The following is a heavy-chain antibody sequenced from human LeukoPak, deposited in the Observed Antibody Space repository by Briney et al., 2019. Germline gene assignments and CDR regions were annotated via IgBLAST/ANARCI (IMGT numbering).Heavy chain of an antibody. V-gene: IGHV4-34*01. Sequence: PSETLSLTCAVYGGSFSGYYWSWIRQPPGKGLEWIGKINHSGSTNYNPSLKSRVTISVDTSKNQFSLKLSSVTAADTAVYYCARLRSSRIRYFDYWGQGTLVTVSS. CDR2: INHSGST. CDR3: ARLRSSRIRYFDY. CDR1: GGSFSGYY. D-gene: IGHD6-19*01. J-gene: IGHJ4*02.